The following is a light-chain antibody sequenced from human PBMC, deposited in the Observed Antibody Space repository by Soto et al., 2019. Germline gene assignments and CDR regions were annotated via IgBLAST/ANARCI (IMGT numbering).Light chain of an antibody. CDR3: QQYGSSPLT. J-gene: IGKJ4*01. Sequence: EIVLTQSPGTLSLSPGERVTISCRASQSVSSSFLAWYQQKPGQAPRLLIYGASSRATGIPDRFSGSGSGTDFTLTISRLEPDDVAVYYCQQYGSSPLTFGGGTKVEIK. CDR1: QSVSSSF. CDR2: GAS. V-gene: IGKV3-20*01.